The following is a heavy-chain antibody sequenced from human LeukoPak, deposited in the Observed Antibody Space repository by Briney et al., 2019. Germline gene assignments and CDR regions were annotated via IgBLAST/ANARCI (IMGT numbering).Heavy chain of an antibody. Sequence: GGSLRLSCAAPGFTFSSYWMHWVRQAPGKGLEWVANIKQDGSEKYYVDSVKGRFTISRDNAKNSLYLQMNSLRAEDTAVYSCVRDGDTSGYTNWGQGTLVTVS. J-gene: IGHJ4*02. CDR2: IKQDGSEK. CDR1: GFTFSSYW. V-gene: IGHV3-7*01. D-gene: IGHD3-22*01. CDR3: VRDGDTSGYTN.